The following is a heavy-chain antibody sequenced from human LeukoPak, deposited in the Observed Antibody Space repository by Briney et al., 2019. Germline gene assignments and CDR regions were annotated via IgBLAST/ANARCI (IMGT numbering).Heavy chain of an antibody. CDR3: ARAETMIVVSH. CDR2: IYHSGST. CDR1: GGSISSSNW. V-gene: IGHV4-4*02. J-gene: IGHJ4*02. D-gene: IGHD3-22*01. Sequence: PSETLSLTCAVSGGSISSSNWWSWVRQPPGKGLEWIGEIYHSGSTYYNPSLKSRVTISVDTSKNQFSLKLSSVTAADTAVYYCARAETMIVVSHWGQGTLVTVSS.